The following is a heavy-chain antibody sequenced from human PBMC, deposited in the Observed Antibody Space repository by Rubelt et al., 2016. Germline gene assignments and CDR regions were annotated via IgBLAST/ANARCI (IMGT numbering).Heavy chain of an antibody. V-gene: IGHV3-7*01. CDR1: GFSFSSFW. D-gene: IGHD3-10*01. CDR3: ARVRSGYYMDV. CDR2: IKQDGSEK. J-gene: IGHJ6*03. Sequence: VQPGGSLRLSCAASGFSFSSFWMYWVRQAPGNGLEWVANIKQDGSEKYYVDSVKGRFTISRDNAKNSLFLQMNSLRAEDTAVYYCARVRSGYYMDVWGKGTTVTVSS.